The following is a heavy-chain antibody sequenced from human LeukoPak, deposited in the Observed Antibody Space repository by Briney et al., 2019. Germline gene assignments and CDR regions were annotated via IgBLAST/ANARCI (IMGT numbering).Heavy chain of an antibody. CDR2: ISGSGDST. CDR3: AKRLSFGVAIGDFDY. Sequence: GGSLRLSCAASGFTFSNYAMSWVRHAPGKGLEWVSAISGSGDSTYYADSVKGRFTISRDSSMETLYLQMNSLRAEDTDTYFCAKRLSFGVAIGDFDYWGQGTLVTVSS. CDR1: GFTFSNYA. D-gene: IGHD3-3*01. J-gene: IGHJ4*02. V-gene: IGHV3-23*01.